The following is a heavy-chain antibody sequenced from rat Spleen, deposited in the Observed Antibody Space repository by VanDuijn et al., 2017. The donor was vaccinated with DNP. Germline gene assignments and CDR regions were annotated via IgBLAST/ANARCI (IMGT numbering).Heavy chain of an antibody. CDR2: INTGSGGT. V-gene: IGHV1-43*01. CDR3: ARRRLPYWYFDF. J-gene: IGHJ1*01. CDR1: GHTFTSYY. Sequence: QVQLQQSGTELAKPGSSVKISCKASGHTFTSYYIGWIKQTTGQGREYLGYINTGSGGTNFNEKFKGKATLTVDKSSSTAFMQLSSLTPDDSAVYHCARRRLPYWYFDFWGPGTMVTVSS. D-gene: IGHD1-4*01.